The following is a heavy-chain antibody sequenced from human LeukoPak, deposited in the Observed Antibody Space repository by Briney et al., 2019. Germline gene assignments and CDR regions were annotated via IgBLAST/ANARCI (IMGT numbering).Heavy chain of an antibody. CDR1: GGSISSYY. V-gene: IGHV4-59*08. Sequence: TSETLSLTCTVSGGSISSYYWSWIRQPPGKGLEWIGYIYYSGSTNYNPSLKSRVTISVDTSKNQFSLRLSSVTAADTALYYCARHAAFADYKSHLTHFDYWGQGTLVTVSS. J-gene: IGHJ4*02. CDR3: ARHAAFADYKSHLTHFDY. D-gene: IGHD4/OR15-4a*01. CDR2: IYYSGST.